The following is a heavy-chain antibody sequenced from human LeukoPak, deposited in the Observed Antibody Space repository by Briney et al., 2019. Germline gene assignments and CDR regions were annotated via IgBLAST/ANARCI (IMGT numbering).Heavy chain of an antibody. CDR3: ARNLNSPIAVAGSDY. Sequence: KPGGSLRLSCAASGFTFSSYSMNWVRQAPGKGLEWVSSISSSSSYIYYADSVKGRFTISRDNAKNSLYLQMNSLTAEDTAVYYCARNLNSPIAVAGSDYWGQGTLVTVSS. CDR2: ISSSSSYI. J-gene: IGHJ4*02. V-gene: IGHV3-21*01. D-gene: IGHD6-19*01. CDR1: GFTFSSYS.